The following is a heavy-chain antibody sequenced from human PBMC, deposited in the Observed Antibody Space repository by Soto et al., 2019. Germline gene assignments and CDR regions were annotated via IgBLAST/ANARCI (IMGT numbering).Heavy chain of an antibody. CDR2: IKQDGSEK. D-gene: IGHD3-16*02. Sequence: EVQLVESGGGLVQPGGSLRLSCAASGFTFSSYWMSWVRQAPGKGLEWVANIKQDGSEKYYVDSVKGRFTISRDNAKNYRYLQMNSLRAEDTAVYYCARGRGDYDYIWGSYRLSGAFDIWGQGTMVTVSS. J-gene: IGHJ3*02. CDR3: ARGRGDYDYIWGSYRLSGAFDI. CDR1: GFTFSSYW. V-gene: IGHV3-7*01.